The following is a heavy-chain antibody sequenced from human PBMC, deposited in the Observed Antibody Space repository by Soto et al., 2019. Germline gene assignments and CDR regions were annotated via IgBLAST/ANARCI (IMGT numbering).Heavy chain of an antibody. CDR1: GFTFSSYA. CDR2: ISYDGSNK. V-gene: IGHV3-30*04. Sequence: GGSLRLSCAASGFTFSSYAMHWVRQAPGKGLEWVAVISYDGSNKYYADSVKGRFTISRDNSKNTLYLQMNSLRAEDTAVYYCARGKEGVAVAGTDYWGQGTLVTVSS. D-gene: IGHD6-19*01. CDR3: ARGKEGVAVAGTDY. J-gene: IGHJ4*02.